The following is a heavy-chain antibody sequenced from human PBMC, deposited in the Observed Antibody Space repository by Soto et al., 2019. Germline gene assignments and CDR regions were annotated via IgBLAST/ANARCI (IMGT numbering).Heavy chain of an antibody. Sequence: VKLLESGGGLVKPGGSLRLSCAASGISSSDNAMSWVRQAPGKGLEWISAISGDGVSKLYADSVRGRFTISRDNAANTLYLQMSSLRTEDTALYYCAKKDRLYGVAVAFDSWGQGTLVTVSS. D-gene: IGHD6-19*01. CDR2: ISGDGVSK. CDR3: AKKDRLYGVAVAFDS. V-gene: IGHV3-23*01. J-gene: IGHJ4*02. CDR1: GISSSDNA.